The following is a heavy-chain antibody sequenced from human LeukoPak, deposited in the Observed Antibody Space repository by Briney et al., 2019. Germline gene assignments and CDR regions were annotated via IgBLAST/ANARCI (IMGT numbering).Heavy chain of an antibody. D-gene: IGHD5-24*01. CDR1: GGTFSSYA. J-gene: IGHJ4*02. Sequence: SCKASGGTFSSYAMHWVRQAPGKGLEWVAIVTHDGRNQYYAESVKGRFTISRDSSKNTVSLQMNSLRAGDSALYYCGRDPSARVTIDFWGQGTLVTVSS. CDR2: VTHDGRNQ. V-gene: IGHV3-30*04. CDR3: GRDPSARVTIDF.